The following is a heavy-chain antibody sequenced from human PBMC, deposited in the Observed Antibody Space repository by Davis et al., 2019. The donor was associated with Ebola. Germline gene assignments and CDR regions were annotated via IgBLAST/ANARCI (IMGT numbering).Heavy chain of an antibody. Sequence: SVKVSCKASGYTFTNYAIHWVRQAPGQRLEWMGGIIPIFGTANYAQKFQGRVTITADESTSTAYMELSSLRSEDTAVYYCARVRVMSGIVVVVAANDYYYGMDVWGQGTTVTASS. J-gene: IGHJ6*02. CDR1: GYTFTNYA. D-gene: IGHD2-15*01. CDR3: ARVRVMSGIVVVVAANDYYYGMDV. V-gene: IGHV1-69*13. CDR2: IIPIFGTA.